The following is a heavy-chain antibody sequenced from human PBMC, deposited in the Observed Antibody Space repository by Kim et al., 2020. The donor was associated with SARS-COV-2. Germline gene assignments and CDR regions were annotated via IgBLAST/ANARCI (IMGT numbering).Heavy chain of an antibody. CDR2: ISSSGSTI. D-gene: IGHD3-3*01. CDR1: GFTFSSYE. J-gene: IGHJ4*02. CDR3: AGESVAFWSGYPYFDY. V-gene: IGHV3-48*03. Sequence: GGSLRLSCAASGFTFSSYEMNWVRQAPGKGLEWVSYISSSGSTIYYADSVKGRFTISRDNAKNSLYLQMNSLRAEDTAVYYCAGESVAFWSGYPYFDYWGQGTLVTVSS.